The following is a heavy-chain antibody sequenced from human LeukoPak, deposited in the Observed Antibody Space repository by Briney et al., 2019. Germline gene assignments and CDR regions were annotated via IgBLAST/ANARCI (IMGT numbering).Heavy chain of an antibody. CDR2: SSSSGTTI. V-gene: IGHV3-11*01. CDR1: GFTLSDYY. Sequence: SGGSPRLSCAASGFTLSDYYMSWIRQAPGKGLEWVSYSSSSGTTIYYADSVKGRFAISRDNAKNSLYLQMNSLRAEDTAVYYCARRRDFIDYWGQGTLVTVSS. J-gene: IGHJ4*02. CDR3: ARRRDFIDY. D-gene: IGHD3/OR15-3a*01.